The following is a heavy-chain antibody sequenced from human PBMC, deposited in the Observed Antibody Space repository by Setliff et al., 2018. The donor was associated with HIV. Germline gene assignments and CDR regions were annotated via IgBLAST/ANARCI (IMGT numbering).Heavy chain of an antibody. J-gene: IGHJ4*02. CDR1: GDSISTYC. V-gene: IGHV4-59*08. CDR3: TRRDVTTGMDS. D-gene: IGHD4-17*01. Sequence: SETLSLTCTVSGDSISTYCWIWIRQPPGKGLEWIGYISYSGSTYYNPSLKSRPAISVDTSKNQFSLKLSSVTAADTAVYYCTRRDVTTGMDSWGPGILVTVSS. CDR2: ISYSGST.